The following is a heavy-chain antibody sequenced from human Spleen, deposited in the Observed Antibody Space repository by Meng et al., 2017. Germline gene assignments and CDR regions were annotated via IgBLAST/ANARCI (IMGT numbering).Heavy chain of an antibody. V-gene: IGHV3-21*04. CDR3: AKRSGWYYFDY. CDR2: ISSSSSYI. CDR1: GFTFSSYS. J-gene: IGHJ4*02. Sequence: GESLKISCAASGFTFSSYSMNWVRQAPGKGLEWVSSISSSSSYIYYADSVKGRFTISRDNSKNTLYLQMNSLRAEDTAVYYCAKRSGWYYFDYWGQGTLVTVSS. D-gene: IGHD6-19*01.